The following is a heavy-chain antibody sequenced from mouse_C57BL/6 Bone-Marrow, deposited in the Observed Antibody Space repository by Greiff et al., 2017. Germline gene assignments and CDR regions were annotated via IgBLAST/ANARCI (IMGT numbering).Heavy chain of an antibody. CDR3: ASGYYVLPFDY. CDR2: ISYDGSN. D-gene: IGHD2-3*01. J-gene: IGHJ2*01. CDR1: GYSITSGYY. Sequence: EVQLMESGPGLVKPSQSLSLTCSVTGYSITSGYYWNWIRQFPGNKLEWMGYISYDGSNNYNPSLKNRISITRDTSKNQFFLKLNSVTTEDTATYYCASGYYVLPFDYWGQGTTLTVSS. V-gene: IGHV3-6*01.